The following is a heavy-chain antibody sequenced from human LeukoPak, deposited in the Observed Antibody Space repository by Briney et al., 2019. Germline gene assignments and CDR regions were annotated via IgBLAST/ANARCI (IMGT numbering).Heavy chain of an antibody. CDR2: IISSSSYI. CDR1: GFTLSSYS. CDR3: ARDPEWLLWKGLDY. V-gene: IGHV3-21*01. J-gene: IGHJ4*02. Sequence: GSLRLSCAASGFTLSSYSMNWVRQAPGKGLEWVSSIISSSSYIYYADSVKGRFTISRDNAKNSLYLQMNSLRAEDTGVYYCARDPEWLLWKGLDYWGQGTLVSVS. D-gene: IGHD3-3*01.